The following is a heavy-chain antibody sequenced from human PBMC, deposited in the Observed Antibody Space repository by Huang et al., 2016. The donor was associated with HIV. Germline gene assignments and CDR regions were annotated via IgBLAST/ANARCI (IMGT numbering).Heavy chain of an antibody. V-gene: IGHV1-2*02. D-gene: IGHD6-6*01. J-gene: IGHJ4*02. CDR3: ARDWSFGSSTSPAD. CDR1: GYTFTDSN. Sequence: QVQLVQSGAEVKNPGASVRVSCKASGYTFTDSNIHWVRQAPGQGLEGMGWINPKRGGTSYAQRFKGRITMTRDTTISTVHMDLRRIQSDDTAVYFCARDWSFGSSTSPADWGQGTLVTVSS. CDR2: INPKRGGT.